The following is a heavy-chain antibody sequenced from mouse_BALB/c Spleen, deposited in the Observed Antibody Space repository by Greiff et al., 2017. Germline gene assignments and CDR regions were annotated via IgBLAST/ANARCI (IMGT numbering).Heavy chain of an antibody. J-gene: IGHJ3*01. V-gene: IGHV3-8*02. D-gene: IGHD3-2*01. CDR2: ISYSGST. CDR3: ARWGDSSGYRAWFAY. CDR1: GDSITSGY. Sequence: VQLKESGPSLVKPSQTLSLTCSVTGDSITSGYWNWIRKFPGNKLEYMGYISYSGSTYYNPSLKSRISITRDTSKNQYYLQLNSVTTEDTATYYCARWGDSSGYRAWFAYWGQGTLVTVSA.